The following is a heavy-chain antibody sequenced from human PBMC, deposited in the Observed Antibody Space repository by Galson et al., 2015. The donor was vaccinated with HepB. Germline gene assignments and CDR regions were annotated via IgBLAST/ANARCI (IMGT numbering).Heavy chain of an antibody. CDR2: ISAYNGNT. J-gene: IGHJ6*03. CDR1: GYTFTSYG. V-gene: IGHV1-18*04. D-gene: IGHD7-27*01. Sequence: SVKVSCKASGYTFTSYGISWVRQAPGQGLEWMGWISAYNGNTNYAQKLQGRVTMTTDTSTSTAYMELRSLRSDDTAVYYCARHEPGDYYYYYYMDVWGKGTTVTVSS. CDR3: ARHEPGDYYYYYYMDV.